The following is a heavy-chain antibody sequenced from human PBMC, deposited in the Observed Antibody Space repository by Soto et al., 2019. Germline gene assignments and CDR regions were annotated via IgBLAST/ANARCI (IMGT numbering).Heavy chain of an antibody. CDR3: AKTLRSKLTTFDY. Sequence: PETLSLTCAVYGGSFSGYYWSWIRQPPGKGLEWIGEINHSGSTNYNPSLKSRVTISVDTSKNQFSLKLSSVTAADTAVYFCAKTLRSKLTTFDYWGLGTLVTVSS. D-gene: IGHD3-9*01. CDR1: GGSFSGYY. J-gene: IGHJ4*02. CDR2: INHSGST. V-gene: IGHV4-34*01.